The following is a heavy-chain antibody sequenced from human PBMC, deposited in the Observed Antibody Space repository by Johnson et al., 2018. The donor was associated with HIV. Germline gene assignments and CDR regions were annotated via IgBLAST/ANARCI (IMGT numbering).Heavy chain of an antibody. CDR2: ISYDGSYK. J-gene: IGHJ3*02. CDR1: GFTFSNHA. CDR3: SRDSSAFDI. Sequence: HVQLVESGGGVVQPGRSLRLSCAASGFTFSNHALHWVRQAPGQGLEWVASISYDGSYKYYADSVQGRFTISRDNAKNSLYLQMNSLRGEDTAGYYCSRDSSAFDIWGQGTMVTVSS. V-gene: IGHV3-30*04.